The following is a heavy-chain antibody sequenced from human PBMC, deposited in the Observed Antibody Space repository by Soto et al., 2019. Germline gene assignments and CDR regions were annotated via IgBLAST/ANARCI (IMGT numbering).Heavy chain of an antibody. V-gene: IGHV4-39*01. J-gene: IGHJ6*02. CDR1: APSNRPPNYY. CDR3: VRLQGYCITTGCYGHYAMDV. CDR2: FYYSGST. D-gene: IGHD2-2*01. Sequence: TLFQIYSITAPSNRPPNYYLSWIQNPLPQLLEWIVLFYYSGSTHYNPSLKSRLTVSVGTSKSQFSLKVSSVTAADTAVYYCVRLQGYCITTGCYGHYAMDVWGQGTTVTVS.